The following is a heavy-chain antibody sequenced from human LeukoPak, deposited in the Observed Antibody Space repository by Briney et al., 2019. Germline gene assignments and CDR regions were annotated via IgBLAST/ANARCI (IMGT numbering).Heavy chain of an antibody. CDR2: IWYDGSNK. CDR3: ARDPSSGWYENVDY. D-gene: IGHD6-19*01. J-gene: IGHJ4*02. CDR1: GFTFSSYA. V-gene: IGHV3-33*08. Sequence: GGSLRLSCAASGFTFSSYAMSWVRQAPGKGLEWVAVIWYDGSNKYYADSVKGRFTISRDNSKNTLYLQMNSLRAEDTAVYYCARDPSSGWYENVDYWGQGTLVTVSS.